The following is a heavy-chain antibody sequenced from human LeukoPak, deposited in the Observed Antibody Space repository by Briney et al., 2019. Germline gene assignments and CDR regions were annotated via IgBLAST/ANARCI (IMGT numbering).Heavy chain of an antibody. CDR2: ITSKAYGGTT. D-gene: IGHD1-26*01. J-gene: IGHJ4*02. Sequence: PGGSLRLSCTGSGFTLGDYAMNWVRQAPGKGLEWVGLITSKAYGGTTGYAASVKGRFTISRDDSKNIVHLQMNSLKIEDTAVYYCTREVERGGSYWGGDYWGQGTLVTVSS. CDR3: TREVERGGSYWGGDY. V-gene: IGHV3-49*04. CDR1: GFTLGDYA.